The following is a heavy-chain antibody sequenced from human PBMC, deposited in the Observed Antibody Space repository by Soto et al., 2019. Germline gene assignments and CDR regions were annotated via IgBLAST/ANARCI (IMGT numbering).Heavy chain of an antibody. CDR3: AKALAAAGTGGHDFDI. V-gene: IGHV3-23*01. CDR2: ISGSGGST. J-gene: IGHJ3*02. CDR1: GFTFSSYA. Sequence: PGGSLRLSCAASGFTFSSYAMSWVRQAPGKGLEWVSAISGSGGSTYYADSVKGRFTISRDNSKNTLYLQVNSLRAEDTAVYYCAKALAAAGTGGHDFDIWGQGTMV. D-gene: IGHD6-13*01.